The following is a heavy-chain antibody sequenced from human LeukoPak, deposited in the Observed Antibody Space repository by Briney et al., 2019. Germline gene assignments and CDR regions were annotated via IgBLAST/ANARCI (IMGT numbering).Heavy chain of an antibody. CDR1: GYTFTGYY. V-gene: IGHV1-2*04. D-gene: IGHD3-22*01. Sequence: ASVKVSCKASGYTFTGYYMHWVRQAPGQGLEWMGWINPNSGGTNYAQKFQGWVTMTRDTSISTAYMELSRLRSDDTAVYYCARDLGLAYDSSGYPDYWGQGTLVTVSS. CDR3: ARDLGLAYDSSGYPDY. J-gene: IGHJ4*02. CDR2: INPNSGGT.